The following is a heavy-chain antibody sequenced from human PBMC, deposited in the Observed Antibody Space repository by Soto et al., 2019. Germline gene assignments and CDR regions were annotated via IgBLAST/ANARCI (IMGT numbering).Heavy chain of an antibody. CDR3: ARPLYGSGSSWFDP. CDR2: ISSSGSTI. J-gene: IGHJ5*02. Sequence: GGSLRLSCAASGFTFSDYYMSWIRQAPGKGLEWVSYISSSGSTIYYADSVKGRFTISRDNAKNSLYLQMNSLRAEDTAAYYCARPLYGSGSSWFDPWGQGTRVTVSS. CDR1: GFTFSDYY. V-gene: IGHV3-11*01. D-gene: IGHD3-10*01.